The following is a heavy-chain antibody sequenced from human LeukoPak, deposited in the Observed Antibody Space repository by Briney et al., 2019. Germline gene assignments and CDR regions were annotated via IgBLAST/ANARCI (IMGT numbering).Heavy chain of an antibody. V-gene: IGHV1-46*03. CDR3: ARDALYYYGSGSYYSPNWFDP. CDR2: INPSGGST. CDR1: GYTFTSYY. D-gene: IGHD3-10*01. J-gene: IGHJ5*02. Sequence: ASVKVSCKASGYTFTSYYMHWVRQAPGQGLEWMGIINPSGGSTSYAQKFQGRVTMTRDTSTSTVYMELSSLRSEDTAVYCCARDALYYYGSGSYYSPNWFDPWGQGTLVTVSS.